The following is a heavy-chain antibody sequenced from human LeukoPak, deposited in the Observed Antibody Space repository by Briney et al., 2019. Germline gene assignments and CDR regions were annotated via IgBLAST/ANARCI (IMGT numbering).Heavy chain of an antibody. V-gene: IGHV3-23*01. J-gene: IGHJ5*02. CDR1: GFTFSSYA. CDR3: AKEIPYYDFWSGYYDWFDP. CDR2: ISGSGGST. Sequence: GGSLRLSCAASGFTFSSYAMSWVRQAPGKGLEWVSAISGSGGSTYYADSVKGRFTISRDNSKNTLYLQMYSLRAEDTAVYYCAKEIPYYDFWSGYYDWFDPWGQGALVTVSS. D-gene: IGHD3-3*01.